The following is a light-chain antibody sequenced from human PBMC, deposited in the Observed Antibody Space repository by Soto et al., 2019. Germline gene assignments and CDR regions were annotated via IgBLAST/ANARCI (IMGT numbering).Light chain of an antibody. CDR2: RNN. V-gene: IGLV1-47*01. CDR3: AAWDDSLSGVV. CDR1: SSNIGSNY. Sequence: QSVLTQPPSASGTPGQRVTISCSGSSSNIGSNYVYWYQQLPGTAPKLLIYRNNQWPSGVPDRFSGSKSGTLASLAISGLRSEDEADYYCAAWDDSLSGVVFGGGTQLTVL. J-gene: IGLJ2*01.